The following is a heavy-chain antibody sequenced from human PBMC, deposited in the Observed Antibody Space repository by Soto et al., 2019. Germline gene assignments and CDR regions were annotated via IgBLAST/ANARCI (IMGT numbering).Heavy chain of an antibody. D-gene: IGHD4-17*01. J-gene: IGHJ6*02. CDR2: ISGSDGRT. CDR3: ARDQDDYGDSVLGDSYYYHSYGLDV. V-gene: IGHV3-23*01. Sequence: QLLESGGGLVPPGGSLRLSCAASGFTFSNYAMSWVRQAPGKGLEWVAGISGSDGRTFHADPVKGRFTISRDNSRNTLHLQMSRLRAQATAVYYFARDQDDYGDSVLGDSYYYHSYGLDVWGQGTTVTVSS. CDR1: GFTFSNYA.